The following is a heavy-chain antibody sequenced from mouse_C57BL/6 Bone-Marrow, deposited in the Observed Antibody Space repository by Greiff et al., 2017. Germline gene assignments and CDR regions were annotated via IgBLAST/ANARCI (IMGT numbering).Heavy chain of an antibody. CDR3: AREKGEIYCYGSSPFAY. J-gene: IGHJ3*01. CDR2: IDPNSGGT. Sequence: QVQLQQPGAELVKPGASVKLSCKASGYTFTSYWMHWVKQRPGRGLEWIGRIDPNSGGTKYTETFKSKATLTVDKPSSTAYMQLSSLTSEESSVYYCAREKGEIYCYGSSPFAYWGKGTLVTVSA. V-gene: IGHV1-72*01. CDR1: GYTFTSYW. D-gene: IGHD1-1*01.